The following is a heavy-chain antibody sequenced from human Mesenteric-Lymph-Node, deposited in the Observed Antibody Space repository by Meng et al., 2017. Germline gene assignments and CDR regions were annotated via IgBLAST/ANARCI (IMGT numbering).Heavy chain of an antibody. CDR2: IYHSGST. Sequence: EGSGPGLVKPSGTLSLTCVVSGASISSGNWWNWVRQPPGKGLEWIGDIYHSGSTNYNPSLKSRVTISVDKSKNQFSLKLSSVTAADTAMYYCARGGGCSSSSCDLDYWGQGVLVTVSS. J-gene: IGHJ4*02. CDR1: GASISSGNW. CDR3: ARGGGCSSSSCDLDY. D-gene: IGHD2-2*01. V-gene: IGHV4-4*02.